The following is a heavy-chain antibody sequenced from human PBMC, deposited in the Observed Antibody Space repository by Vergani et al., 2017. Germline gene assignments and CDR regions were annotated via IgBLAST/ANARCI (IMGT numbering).Heavy chain of an antibody. CDR1: GGSFSGYY. CDR2: TNHSGST. Sequence: QVQLQQWGAGLFKPSETLSLTCAVYGGSFSGYYWSWIRQPPGKGLDWIGETNHSGSTNYNPSLKCRVTISVDTSKNQFSLKLSSVTAADTAVYYCARGVFRPQSSSSRRHFDYWGQGTLVTVSS. J-gene: IGHJ4*02. V-gene: IGHV4-34*01. CDR3: ARGVFRPQSSSSRRHFDY. D-gene: IGHD6-6*01.